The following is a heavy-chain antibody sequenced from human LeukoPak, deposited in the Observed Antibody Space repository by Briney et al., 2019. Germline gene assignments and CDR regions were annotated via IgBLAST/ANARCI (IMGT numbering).Heavy chain of an antibody. CDR3: ARRSVVGARTFYFDY. V-gene: IGHV4-59*01. CDR1: GGSISSYY. Sequence: SETLSLTCTVSGGSISSYYWSWIRQPPGKGLEWIGYIYYSGSTKYNPSLKSRVTISVDTSKNQFSLKLSSVTAADTAVYYCARRSVVGARTFYFDYWGQGILVTVSS. J-gene: IGHJ4*02. D-gene: IGHD2-15*01. CDR2: IYYSGST.